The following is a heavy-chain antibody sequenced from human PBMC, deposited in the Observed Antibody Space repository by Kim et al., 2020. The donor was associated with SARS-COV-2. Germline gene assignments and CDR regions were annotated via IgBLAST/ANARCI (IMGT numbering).Heavy chain of an antibody. J-gene: IGHJ4*02. D-gene: IGHD5-12*01. Sequence: GGSLRLSCAASGFTFSSYDMHWVRQATGKGLEWVSAIGTAGDTYYPGSVKGRFTISRENAKNSLYLQMNSLRAGDTAVYYCARGRYSGYELDYWGQGTLVTVSS. CDR2: IGTAGDT. CDR1: GFTFSSYD. CDR3: ARGRYSGYELDY. V-gene: IGHV3-13*01.